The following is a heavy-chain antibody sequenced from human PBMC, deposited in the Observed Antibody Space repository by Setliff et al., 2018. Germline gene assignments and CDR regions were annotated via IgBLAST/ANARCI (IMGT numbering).Heavy chain of an antibody. D-gene: IGHD3-22*01. V-gene: IGHV1-18*04. CDR2: ISPNNGNT. CDR3: ARSSDSGYYHQRDAFDI. CDR1: GYTFNSYG. Sequence: ASVKVSCKASGYTFNSYGINWLRQAPGQGLEWLGWISPNNGNTKYAQTVQDRITMATDASTRTSYMELSSLRSDDTAVYFCARSSDSGYYHQRDAFDIWGQGTRVTVSS. J-gene: IGHJ3*02.